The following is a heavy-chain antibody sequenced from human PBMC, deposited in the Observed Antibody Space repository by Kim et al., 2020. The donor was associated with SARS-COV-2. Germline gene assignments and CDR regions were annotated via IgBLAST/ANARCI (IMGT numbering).Heavy chain of an antibody. V-gene: IGHV5-10-1*01. Sequence: GESLKISCKGSGYSFTSYWISWVRQMPGKGLEWMGRIDPGDSYTNYSPSFQGHFTISTDKSISTAYLQWSSLKASDTAMYYCARLRYYYDRSGYSLGAFDIWGQGTMVTVSS. D-gene: IGHD3-22*01. CDR3: ARLRYYYDRSGYSLGAFDI. J-gene: IGHJ3*02. CDR2: IDPGDSYT. CDR1: GYSFTSYW.